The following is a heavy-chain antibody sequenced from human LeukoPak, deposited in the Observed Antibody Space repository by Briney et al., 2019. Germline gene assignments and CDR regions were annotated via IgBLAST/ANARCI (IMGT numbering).Heavy chain of an antibody. CDR2: INPNSGVT. V-gene: IGHV1-2*02. Sequence: ASVKASCKASGYTFTGYYMHWVRQAPGQGLEWMGWINPNSGVTNYAQKFQGRVTMTRDTSISTAYMEVSRLRSDDTAVYYCARDHAFDIWGQGTMVTVSS. CDR3: ARDHAFDI. CDR1: GYTFTGYY. J-gene: IGHJ3*02.